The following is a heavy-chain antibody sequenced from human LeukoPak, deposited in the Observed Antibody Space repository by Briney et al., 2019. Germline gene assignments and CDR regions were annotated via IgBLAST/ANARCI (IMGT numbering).Heavy chain of an antibody. Sequence: QPGGSLRLSCAASGFTFSSYGMHRVRQAPGKGLEEVAVLWYDGSNKYYADSVKGPFTISRDNSKNTLYLKMNSLRGEDTAVYYCARDRDYSRYYYYYDMDVWGKGTTVTVSS. J-gene: IGHJ6*04. CDR3: ARDRDYSRYYYYYDMDV. CDR1: GFTFSSYG. V-gene: IGHV3-33*01. CDR2: LWYDGSNK. D-gene: IGHD6-13*01.